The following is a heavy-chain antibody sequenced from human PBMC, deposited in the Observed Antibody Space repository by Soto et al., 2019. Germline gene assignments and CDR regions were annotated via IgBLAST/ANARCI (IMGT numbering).Heavy chain of an antibody. CDR3: AREITGGFPN. D-gene: IGHD3-16*01. J-gene: IGHJ4*02. V-gene: IGHV1-8*01. CDR1: GYTFTSYD. Sequence: QVQLVQSGAEVKKPGASVKVSCKASGYTFTSYDINWVRQATGQGLEWMGWMNPNTGNTGYAEKFQGSDTMTRNTSIRTAYMDLSTPRSDYTAVYYCAREITGGFPNWGQGTLVTVSS. CDR2: MNPNTGNT.